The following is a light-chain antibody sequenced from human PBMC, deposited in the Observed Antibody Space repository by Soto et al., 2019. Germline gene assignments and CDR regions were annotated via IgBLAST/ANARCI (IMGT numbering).Light chain of an antibody. V-gene: IGKV3-15*01. Sequence: EIVMTQSPATLSVSPGERATLSCRASQSVSSNLAWYQQKPGQAPRLLIYGASTRATGITARFSGSGSGTEFTLTINSLQSGDSAVYYCQQYNNWPRTFGQGTKVEIK. J-gene: IGKJ1*01. CDR1: QSVSSN. CDR2: GAS. CDR3: QQYNNWPRT.